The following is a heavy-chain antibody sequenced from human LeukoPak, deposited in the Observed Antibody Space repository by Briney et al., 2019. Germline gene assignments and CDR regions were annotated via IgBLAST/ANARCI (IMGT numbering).Heavy chain of an antibody. Sequence: GGSLRLSCAASGFTFSSYAMHWVRQAPGKGLEWVAVISSDGSNKYYADSVKGRFTISRDNSKNTLYLQMNSLRAEDTAVYYCARETNWGNYFDYWGQGTLVTVSS. CDR1: GFTFSSYA. CDR3: ARETNWGNYFDY. CDR2: ISSDGSNK. D-gene: IGHD7-27*01. J-gene: IGHJ4*02. V-gene: IGHV3-30-3*01.